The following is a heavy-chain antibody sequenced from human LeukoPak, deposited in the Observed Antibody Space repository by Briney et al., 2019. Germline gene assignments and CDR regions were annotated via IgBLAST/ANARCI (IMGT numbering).Heavy chain of an antibody. J-gene: IGHJ4*02. D-gene: IGHD2-21*02. V-gene: IGHV3-30-3*01. CDR1: GFTFSSYA. CDR3: ARDWDPYCGGVCFPRTGQY. Sequence: PGRSLRLSCAASGFTFSSYAMHWVRQAPGKGLEWVAVISYDGSNKYYADSVKGRFTISRDNSKNTLSLQMNSLRAEDTGVYYCARDWDPYCGGVCFPRTGQYWGQGNLVTVSS. CDR2: ISYDGSNK.